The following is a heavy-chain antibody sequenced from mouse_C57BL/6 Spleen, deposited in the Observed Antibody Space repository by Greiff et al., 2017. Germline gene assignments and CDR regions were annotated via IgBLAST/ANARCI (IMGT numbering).Heavy chain of an antibody. CDR3: ARDRNHYAMDY. V-gene: IGHV5-4*01. CDR1: GFTFSSYA. J-gene: IGHJ4*01. CDR2: ISDGGSYT. Sequence: VKLQESGGGLVKPGGSLKLSCAASGFTFSSYAMSWVRQTPEKRLEWVATISDGGSYTYYPDNVKGRFTISRANAKNNLYLQMSHLKSEDTAMYYCARDRNHYAMDYWGQGTSVTVSS.